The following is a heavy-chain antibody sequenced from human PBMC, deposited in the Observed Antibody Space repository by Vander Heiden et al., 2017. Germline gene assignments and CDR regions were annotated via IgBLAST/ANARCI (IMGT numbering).Heavy chain of an antibody. D-gene: IGHD3-10*01. CDR1: GFTSSSHG. CDR2: IWYDGSNK. CDR3: ARDLGSIWFGEFYGMDV. Sequence: QVQLVESGGGVVQPGRSLRLPCAASGFTSSSHGMHWVRQAPGKGLEWVAVIWYDGSNKYYADSVKGRFTISRDNSKNTLYLQMNSLRAEDTAVYYCARDLGSIWFGEFYGMDVWGQGTTVTVSS. V-gene: IGHV3-33*01. J-gene: IGHJ6*02.